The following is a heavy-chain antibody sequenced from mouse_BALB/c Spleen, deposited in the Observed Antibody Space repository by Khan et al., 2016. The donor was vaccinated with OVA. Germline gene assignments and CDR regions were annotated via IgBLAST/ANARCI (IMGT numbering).Heavy chain of an antibody. CDR1: GFDFSRYW. D-gene: IGHD1-3*01. CDR3: ARHNCGAWFAY. Sequence: EVQLVESGGGLVQPGGSLKLSCAASGFDFSRYWMSWVRQAPGKGLEWIGEINPDSSTINYTPSLKDKFIISRDNAKNTLYLHMSKVRSEDTALYYCARHNCGAWFAYWGQGTLVTVAA. CDR2: INPDSSTI. J-gene: IGHJ3*01. V-gene: IGHV4-1*02.